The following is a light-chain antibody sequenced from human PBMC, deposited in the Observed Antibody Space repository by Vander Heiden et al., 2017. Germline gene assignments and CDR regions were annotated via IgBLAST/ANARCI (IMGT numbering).Light chain of an antibody. CDR3: CSYATSSTSV. CDR1: SGDVGSYRF. J-gene: IGLJ2*01. V-gene: IGLV2-23*02. CDR2: EVS. Sequence: QSALTQPASVFASPVQSLTISCTGTSGDVGSYRFVSWYQQPPGKAPKLMIYEVSKRPSGVSNRFSDSKSGNTASMTISGLQAEDEADYYCCSYATSSTSVFGGGTKLTVL.